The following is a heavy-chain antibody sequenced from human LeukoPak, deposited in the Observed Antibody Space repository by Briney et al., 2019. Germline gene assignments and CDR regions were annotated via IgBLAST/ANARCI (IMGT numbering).Heavy chain of an antibody. CDR3: ALYYYDSSGYYGDAFDI. CDR2: IYYSGST. D-gene: IGHD3-22*01. J-gene: IGHJ3*02. CDR1: GGSISSSSYY. V-gene: IGHV4-39*01. Sequence: SETLSLTCTVSGGSISSSSYYWGWIRQPPGKGLEWTGSIYYSGSTYYNPSLKSRVTISVDTSKNQFSPKLSSVTAADTAVYYCALYYYDSSGYYGDAFDIWGQGTMVTVSS.